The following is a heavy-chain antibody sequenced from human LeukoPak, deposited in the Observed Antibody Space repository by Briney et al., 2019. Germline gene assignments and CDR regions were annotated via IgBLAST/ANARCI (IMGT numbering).Heavy chain of an antibody. CDR2: INHSGST. J-gene: IGHJ4*02. V-gene: IGHV4-34*01. Sequence: PSETLSLTCAVYGGSFSGYYWSWIRQPPGKGLEWIGEINHSGSTNYNPSLKSRVTISVDTSKNQFSLKLSSVTAADTAVYFCARRDRLYGDHFDYWGQGTLVTVSS. CDR1: GGSFSGYY. CDR3: ARRDRLYGDHFDY. D-gene: IGHD4-17*01.